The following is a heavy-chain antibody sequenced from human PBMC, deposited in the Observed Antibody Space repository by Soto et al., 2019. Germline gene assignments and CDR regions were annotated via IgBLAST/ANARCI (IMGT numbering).Heavy chain of an antibody. CDR2: TNVDGSNI. J-gene: IGHJ6*02. V-gene: IGHV3-74*01. D-gene: IGHD3-3*01. CDR3: ASIRFLEFGGSL. Sequence: EVQLVESGGGLVQPGESLRLSCAGAGVTFRNYWMHWVRQAPGKGLEWVSCTNVDGSNITYADSVKGRFTISRDNARNTVYLQMNRLSVAVTAVYYCASIRFLEFGGSLWGQGTKVTVSS. CDR1: GVTFRNYW.